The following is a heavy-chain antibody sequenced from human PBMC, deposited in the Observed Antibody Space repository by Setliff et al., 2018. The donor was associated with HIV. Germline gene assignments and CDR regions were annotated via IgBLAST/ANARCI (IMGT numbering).Heavy chain of an antibody. J-gene: IGHJ6*03. CDR2: IRSKAYGVTT. D-gene: IGHD3-10*01. Sequence: SWVRQAPGKGLEWVGFIRSKAYGVTTEYAASVKGRFTISRDDSKNSLYLQMNSLKTEDTAVYYCTRGRLLWSGSYYYYYMDVWGKGTTVTVSS. CDR3: TRGRLLWSGSYYYYYMDV. V-gene: IGHV3-49*02.